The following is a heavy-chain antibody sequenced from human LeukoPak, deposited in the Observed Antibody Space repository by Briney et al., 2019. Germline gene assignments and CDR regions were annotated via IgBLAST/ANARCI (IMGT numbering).Heavy chain of an antibody. D-gene: IGHD3-22*01. J-gene: IGHJ4*02. CDR1: GYTFTGEY. V-gene: IGHV1-2*02. Sequence: GASVKVSCKASGYTFTGEYLHWVRQAPGQGLEWLGWINPNSGGTNYAQKFQGRVTMTRDTSINTAYMELSSLRSDDTAVYYCVRVNGNFYDSNGYYHHFDYWGQGSLVTVSS. CDR3: VRVNGNFYDSNGYYHHFDY. CDR2: INPNSGGT.